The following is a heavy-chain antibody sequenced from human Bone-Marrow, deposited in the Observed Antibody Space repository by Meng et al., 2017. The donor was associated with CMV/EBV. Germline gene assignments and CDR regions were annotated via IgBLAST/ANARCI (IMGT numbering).Heavy chain of an antibody. V-gene: IGHV5-51*01. D-gene: IGHD3-16*02. J-gene: IGHJ4*02. CDR2: IYPGDSDT. CDR1: GYSFTSYW. Sequence: GESLKISCKGSGYSFTSYWIGWVRQMPGKGLEWMGIIYPGDSDTRYSPSFQGQVTISADKSISTAYLQWSSLKASDTAMYYCARLDGNYVWGSYRYPYYFDYWGQRTLVTVSS. CDR3: ARLDGNYVWGSYRYPYYFDY.